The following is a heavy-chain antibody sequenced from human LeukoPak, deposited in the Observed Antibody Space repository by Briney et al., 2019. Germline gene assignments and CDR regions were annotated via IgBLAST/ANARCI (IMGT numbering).Heavy chain of an antibody. Sequence: SETLSLTCAVYGGSFSGYYWSWIRQPPGKGLEWIGEINHSGSTNYNPSLKSRVTISVDTSKNQFSLKLSSVTAADTAVYYCARGRAYYDFWSGYYPYPRFDPWGQGTLVTVSS. CDR3: ARGRAYYDFWSGYYPYPRFDP. CDR1: GGSFSGYY. CDR2: INHSGST. J-gene: IGHJ5*02. D-gene: IGHD3-3*01. V-gene: IGHV4-34*01.